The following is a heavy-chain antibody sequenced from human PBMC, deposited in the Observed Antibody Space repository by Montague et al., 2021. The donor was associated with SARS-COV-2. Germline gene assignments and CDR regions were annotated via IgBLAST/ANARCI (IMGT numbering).Heavy chain of an antibody. Sequence: ETLSLTCTVSGGSISSSSYYWGWVRQAPGKGLEWVSVIYSGGSTYYADSVKGRFTIPRHNSKNTLYLHMNSLRAEDTAVYYCAGSNWSSGSYYQLDYWGQGTLVTVSS. D-gene: IGHD3-10*01. J-gene: IGHJ4*02. CDR3: AGSNWSSGSYYQLDY. CDR2: IYSGGST. CDR1: GGSISSSSYY. V-gene: IGHV3-53*04.